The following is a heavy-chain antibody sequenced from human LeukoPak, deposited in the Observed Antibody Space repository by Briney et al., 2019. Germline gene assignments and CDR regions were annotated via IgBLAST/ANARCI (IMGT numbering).Heavy chain of an antibody. J-gene: IGHJ4*02. V-gene: IGHV3-53*01. D-gene: IGHD1-26*01. CDR3: ARGRDSGSPTHGY. CDR1: GFTFSSYA. CDR2: IYSGGST. Sequence: GSLRLSCAASGFTFSSYAMEWVRQAPGKVLEWVSVIYSGGSTYYADSVKGRFTISRDNSKNTLYLQMNSLRAEDTAVYYCARGRDSGSPTHGYWGQGTLVTVSS.